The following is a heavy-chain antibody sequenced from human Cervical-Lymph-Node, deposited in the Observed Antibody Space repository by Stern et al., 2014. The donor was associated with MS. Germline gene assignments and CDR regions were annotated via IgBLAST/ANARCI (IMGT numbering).Heavy chain of an antibody. D-gene: IGHD1-1*01. CDR3: ARDTSSPERSDW. Sequence: VQLVQSGGGVIQPGGSLRLSCTASGFTVSRDYMTWVRQAPGKGLDWVSLITNVGSTFYTDSVKGRFTISRDDSKNTVYLHMTSLRAEDTAMYYCARDTSSPERSDWWGQGTLVTVSS. J-gene: IGHJ4*02. CDR2: ITNVGST. CDR1: GFTVSRDY. V-gene: IGHV3-53*01.